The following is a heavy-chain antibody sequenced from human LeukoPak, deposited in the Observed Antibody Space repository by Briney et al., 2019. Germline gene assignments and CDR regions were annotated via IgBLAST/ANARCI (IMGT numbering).Heavy chain of an antibody. V-gene: IGHV1-69*05. CDR1: GGTFSSYA. J-gene: IGHJ5*02. CDR2: IILIFGTA. D-gene: IGHD1-26*01. CDR3: ARAGHIVGATGRWFDP. Sequence: SVKVSCKASGGTFSSYAISWVRQAPGQGLEWMGGIILIFGTANYAQKFQGRVTITTDESTSTAYMELSSLRSEDTAVYYCARAGHIVGATGRWFDPWGQGTLVTVSS.